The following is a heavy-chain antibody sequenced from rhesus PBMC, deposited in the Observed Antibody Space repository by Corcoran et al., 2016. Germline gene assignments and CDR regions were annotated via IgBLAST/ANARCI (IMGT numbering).Heavy chain of an antibody. D-gene: IGHD2-39*02. CDR2: IYGSGSST. CDR3: ARAPLEWWSFDY. Sequence: QLQLQESGPGLVKPSETLSVTCAVSGGSISSSYWSWIRQAPGKGLEWIGYIYGSGSSTNYNPSLNSRVTLSVGQSKNQRSLKLSSVTAADTAVYYCARAPLEWWSFDYWGQGVLVTVSS. CDR1: GGSISSSY. V-gene: IGHV4-169*02. J-gene: IGHJ4*01.